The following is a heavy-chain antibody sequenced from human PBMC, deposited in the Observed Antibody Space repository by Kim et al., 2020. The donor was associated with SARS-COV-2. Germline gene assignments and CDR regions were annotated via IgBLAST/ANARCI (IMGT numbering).Heavy chain of an antibody. Sequence: SETLSLTCTVSGGSISSSSYYWGWIRQPPGKGLEWIGSIYYSGSTYYNPSLKSRVTISVDTSKNQFSLKLSSVTAADTAVYYCARHYDFWSSPSWFDPWGQGTLVTVSS. CDR1: GGSISSSSYY. V-gene: IGHV4-39*01. CDR2: IYYSGST. D-gene: IGHD3-3*01. J-gene: IGHJ5*02. CDR3: ARHYDFWSSPSWFDP.